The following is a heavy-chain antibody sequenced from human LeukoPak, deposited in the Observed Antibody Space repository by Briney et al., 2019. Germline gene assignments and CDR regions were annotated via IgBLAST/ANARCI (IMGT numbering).Heavy chain of an antibody. CDR1: GGSFSSYY. D-gene: IGHD2-21*02. Sequence: SETLSLTCAVYGGSFSSYYWSWIRQPAGKGLEWIGRIYTSGSTNYNPSLKSRVTMSVDTSKNQFSLKLSSVTAADTAVYYCARTYCGGDCDLFDYWGQGTLVTVSS. CDR2: IYTSGST. CDR3: ARTYCGGDCDLFDY. V-gene: IGHV4-59*10. J-gene: IGHJ4*02.